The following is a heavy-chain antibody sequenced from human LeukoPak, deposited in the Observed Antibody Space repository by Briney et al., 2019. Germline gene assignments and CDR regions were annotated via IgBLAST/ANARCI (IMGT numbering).Heavy chain of an antibody. D-gene: IGHD3-10*01. CDR1: GFTFSTYW. Sequence: GGSLRLSCAASGFTFSTYWMNWVRQAPGKGLEWVANIKPDGSEGYYVDSVKGRFTLSRDNAQNSLYLQMNSLRDDDTAVYYCARAQRPMVLDHWGQGTLVTVSS. V-gene: IGHV3-7*03. J-gene: IGHJ4*02. CDR2: IKPDGSEG. CDR3: ARAQRPMVLDH.